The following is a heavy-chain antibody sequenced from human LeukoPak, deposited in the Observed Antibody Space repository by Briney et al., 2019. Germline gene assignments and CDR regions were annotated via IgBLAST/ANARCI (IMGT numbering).Heavy chain of an antibody. D-gene: IGHD3-9*01. V-gene: IGHV3-23*01. J-gene: IGHJ4*02. CDR3: ARDNFGLLTGYYYY. CDR2: ISGSGGST. Sequence: GGSLRLSCAASGFTFSSYAMSWVRQAPGKGLEWVSAISGSGGSTYYADSVKGRFTISRDNSKNTLYLQMNSLRPEDTAVYYCARDNFGLLTGYYYYWGQGTLVTVSS. CDR1: GFTFSSYA.